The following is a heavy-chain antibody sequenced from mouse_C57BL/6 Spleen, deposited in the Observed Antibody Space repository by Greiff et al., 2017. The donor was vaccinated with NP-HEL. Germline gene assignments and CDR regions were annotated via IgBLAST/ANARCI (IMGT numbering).Heavy chain of an antibody. CDR3: TTRYYGHLDY. CDR1: GFNIKDYY. CDR2: IDPEDGDT. J-gene: IGHJ2*01. Sequence: VHVKQSGAELVRPGASVKLSCTASGFNIKDYYMHWVKQRPEQGLEWIGRIDPEDGDTEYAPKFQGKATMTADTSSNTAYLQLSSLTSEDTAVYYCTTRYYGHLDYWGQGTTLTVSS. V-gene: IGHV14-1*01. D-gene: IGHD1-1*01.